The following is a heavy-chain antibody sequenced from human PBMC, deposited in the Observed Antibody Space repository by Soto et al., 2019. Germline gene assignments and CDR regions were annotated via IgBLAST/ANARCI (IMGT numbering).Heavy chain of an antibody. D-gene: IGHD6-13*01. J-gene: IGHJ6*03. Sequence: QVQLVQSGAEVKKPGASVKVSCKASGYTFTSYAMHWVRQAPGQRLEWMGWINAGNGNTKYSQKFQGRVTITRDTSESTAYMELSSLRSEDTAVYYCARDRLVNYMDVWGKGTTVTVSS. CDR3: ARDRLVNYMDV. CDR2: INAGNGNT. CDR1: GYTFTSYA. V-gene: IGHV1-3*01.